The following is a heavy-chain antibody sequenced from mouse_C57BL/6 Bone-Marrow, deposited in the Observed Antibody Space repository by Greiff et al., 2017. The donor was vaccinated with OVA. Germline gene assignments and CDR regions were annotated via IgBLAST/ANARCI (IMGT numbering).Heavy chain of an antibody. J-gene: IGHJ4*01. CDR3: ARKKRTTVVDYYAMDY. D-gene: IGHD1-1*01. CDR1: GFTFSSYA. Sequence: DVKLVESGGGLVKPGGSLKLSCAASGFTFSSYAMSWVRQTPEKRLEWVATISDGGSYTYYPDNVKGRFTISRDNAKNNLYLQMSHLKSEDTAMYYCARKKRTTVVDYYAMDYWGQGTSVTVSS. V-gene: IGHV5-4*03. CDR2: ISDGGSYT.